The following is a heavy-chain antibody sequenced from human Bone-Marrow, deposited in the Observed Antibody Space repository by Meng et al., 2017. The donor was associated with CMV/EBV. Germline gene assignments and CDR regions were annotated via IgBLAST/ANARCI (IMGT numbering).Heavy chain of an antibody. CDR3: ARDQVEAFDY. D-gene: IGHD2-15*01. Sequence: SCAASGFTFSSYAMHWVRQAPGKGLEWVAVISYDGSNKYYADSVKGRFTISRDNSKNTLYLQMNSLRAEDTAVYYCARDQVEAFDYWGQGTLVTFYS. CDR2: ISYDGSNK. V-gene: IGHV3-30*04. CDR1: GFTFSSYA. J-gene: IGHJ4*02.